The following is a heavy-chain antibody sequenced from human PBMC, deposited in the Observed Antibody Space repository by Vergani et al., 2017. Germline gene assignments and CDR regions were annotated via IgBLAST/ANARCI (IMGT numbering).Heavy chain of an antibody. Sequence: QVQLQQWGAGLLKPSETLSLTCAVYGGSFSGYYWSWIRQPPGKGLEWIGEINHSGSTNNNPSLKSRVTISVDTSKNQFSLKLSSVTAADTAVYYCARDPGPSGGSVFDYWGQGTLVTVSS. CDR3: ARDPGPSGGSVFDY. CDR2: INHSGST. D-gene: IGHD2-15*01. J-gene: IGHJ4*02. V-gene: IGHV4-34*01. CDR1: GGSFSGYY.